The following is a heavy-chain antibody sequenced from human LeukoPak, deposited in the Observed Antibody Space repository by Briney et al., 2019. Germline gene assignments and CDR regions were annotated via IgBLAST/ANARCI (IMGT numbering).Heavy chain of an antibody. CDR3: ARGEAWGYYYMDV. J-gene: IGHJ6*03. CDR2: INSDGSST. Sequence: GGSLRLSCAASGFTFSSYWMHWVRQAPGEGLVWVSRINSDGSSTSYADSVKGRFTISRDNAKNTLYLQMNSLRAEDTAVYYCARGEAWGYYYMDVWGKGTTVTISS. V-gene: IGHV3-74*01. CDR1: GFTFSSYW. D-gene: IGHD3-16*01.